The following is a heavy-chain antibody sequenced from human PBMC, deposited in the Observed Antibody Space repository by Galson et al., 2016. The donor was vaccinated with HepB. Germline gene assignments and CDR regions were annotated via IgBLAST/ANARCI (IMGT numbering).Heavy chain of an antibody. J-gene: IGHJ4*02. V-gene: IGHV1-8*02. CDR2: MNPNSGNT. D-gene: IGHD6-6*01. CDR1: GYTFTSYD. Sequence: SVKVSCKASGYTFTSYDIHWVRQATGQGLEWMGWMNPNSGNTGYAQKFQGRVTLTRSTSKSTAYMELSRLRSEDMAMYYCARVEYASSTGANRFDHWGQGTLVTVSS. CDR3: ARVEYASSTGANRFDH.